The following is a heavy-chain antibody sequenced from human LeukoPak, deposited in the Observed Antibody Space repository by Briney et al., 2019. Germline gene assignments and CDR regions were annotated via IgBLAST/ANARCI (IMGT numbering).Heavy chain of an antibody. D-gene: IGHD2-15*01. V-gene: IGHV3-74*01. J-gene: IGHJ3*02. CDR2: INRDGSSI. CDR3: ASGGRVGDIFDI. Sequence: PGGSLRLSCAASGFTFSSNWMYWVRQASGKGLVWVSRINRDGSSIGYADSVKGRFTISRDNARNTLYLQMNSLRAKDTALYYCASGGRVGDIFDIWGQGTMVTVSS. CDR1: GFTFSSNW.